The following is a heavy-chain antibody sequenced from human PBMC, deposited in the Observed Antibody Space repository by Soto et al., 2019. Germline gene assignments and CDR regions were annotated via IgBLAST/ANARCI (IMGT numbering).Heavy chain of an antibody. CDR1: GYTFTSYG. CDR2: ISVYNGDT. CDR3: TRDCDRSGYYCY. D-gene: IGHD3-22*01. Sequence: QVQLVQSGTEVKKPGASVKVSGKASGYTFTSYGISWVRQAPGQGLAWMGWISVYNGDTNYAQKLQGRVTMTPDTSTSTAYMELRSLRSDDTAVYYCTRDCDRSGYYCYWGQGTLVTVSS. J-gene: IGHJ4*02. V-gene: IGHV1-18*01.